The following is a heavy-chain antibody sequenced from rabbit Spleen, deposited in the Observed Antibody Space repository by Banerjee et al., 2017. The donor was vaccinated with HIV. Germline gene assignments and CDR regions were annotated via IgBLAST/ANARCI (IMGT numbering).Heavy chain of an antibody. V-gene: IGHV1S40*01. CDR3: ARGGYWGSRLDL. D-gene: IGHD4-1*01. CDR1: GFSLSSGYD. CDR2: INTGDDNT. Sequence: QSLEESGGGLVKPGASLTLTCTASGFSLSSGYDMSWVRQAPGKGLEWIAFINTGDDNTYYASWAKGRFTISKTSSTVTLQMTSLTAADTATYSCARGGYWGSRLDLWGQGTLVTVS. J-gene: IGHJ3*01.